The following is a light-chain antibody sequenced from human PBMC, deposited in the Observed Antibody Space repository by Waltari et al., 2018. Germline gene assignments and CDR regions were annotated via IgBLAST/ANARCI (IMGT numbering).Light chain of an antibody. Sequence: QSVLTQPPSASGTPGQRVTIHCSGSSSNIGSYIVNWYQQLPGTAPKLLIYINKQRPSGVPDRFSGSKSGTSASLAISGLQSEDEADYYCAGWDDRLNGVVFGGGTKLTVL. CDR3: AGWDDRLNGVV. V-gene: IGLV1-44*01. CDR2: INK. J-gene: IGLJ3*02. CDR1: SSNIGSYI.